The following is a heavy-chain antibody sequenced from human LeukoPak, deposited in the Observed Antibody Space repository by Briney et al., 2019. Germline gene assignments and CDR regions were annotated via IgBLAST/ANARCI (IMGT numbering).Heavy chain of an antibody. CDR2: IYYSGST. CDR3: ARRGGYHDDAYDV. J-gene: IGHJ3*01. V-gene: IGHV4-59*01. D-gene: IGHD5-12*01. Sequence: PSETLSLTCTVSGGSISSYYWSWIRQPPGTGLEWIGYIYYSGSTNYNPSLKSRVTMSVDMSKTQISLKLTSVTTADTAVYYCARRGGYHDDAYDVWGQGTVVTVSS. CDR1: GGSISSYY.